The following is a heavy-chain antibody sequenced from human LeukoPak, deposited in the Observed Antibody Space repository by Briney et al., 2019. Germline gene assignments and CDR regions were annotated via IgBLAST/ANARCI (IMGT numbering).Heavy chain of an antibody. J-gene: IGHJ4*02. CDR3: ATEGFYY. Sequence: GGSLRLSCAASGVTFSKYGMKWVRQAAGTGLEYVSGISRSGDITHYADSVKGRFTISRDNFKNTLYLQMNSLRADDTALYYCATEGFYYWGQGTLVTVSS. CDR2: ISRSGDIT. CDR1: GVTFSKYG. V-gene: IGHV3-23*01.